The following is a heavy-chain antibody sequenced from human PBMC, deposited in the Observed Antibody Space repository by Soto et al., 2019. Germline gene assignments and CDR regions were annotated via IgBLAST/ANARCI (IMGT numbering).Heavy chain of an antibody. CDR1: GFTFSSYA. CDR3: AKGGRYYDSSGYYVFDY. Sequence: GGSLRLSCAASGFTFSSYAMSWVRQAPGKGLEWVSAISGSGGSTYYADSVKGRFTISRDNSKNTLHLQMNSLRAEDTAVYYCAKGGRYYDSSGYYVFDYWGQGTLVTVSS. J-gene: IGHJ4*02. CDR2: ISGSGGST. V-gene: IGHV3-23*01. D-gene: IGHD3-22*01.